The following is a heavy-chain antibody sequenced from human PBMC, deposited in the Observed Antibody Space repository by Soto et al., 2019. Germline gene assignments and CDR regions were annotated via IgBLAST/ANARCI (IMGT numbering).Heavy chain of an antibody. CDR3: ARERYSSSLFYDYYGMDV. V-gene: IGHV4-30-4*01. D-gene: IGHD6-6*01. CDR1: GGSISSGDYY. Sequence: QVQLQESGPGLVKPSQTLSLTCTVSGGSISSGDYYWSWIRQPPGKGLEWIGYIDYSGNTYYNPSLKSRVTISVDTPKSQFSLKLSSVTAADTAVYYCARERYSSSLFYDYYGMDVWGQGTTVTVSS. J-gene: IGHJ6*02. CDR2: IDYSGNT.